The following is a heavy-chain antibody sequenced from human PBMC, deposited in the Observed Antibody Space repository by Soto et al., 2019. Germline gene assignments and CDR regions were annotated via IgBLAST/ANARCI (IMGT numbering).Heavy chain of an antibody. Sequence: QVRLVESGGGVVQPGRSLRLSCTASGFTFTTYTIHWVRQAPGRGLEWVSLISCDGSNIHYADSVRGRFTISRDKSKNTQYLEMNSLRAEDTAVYYCARGAFGDTAMVTNYFDYWGQGTLVTVSS. CDR3: ARGAFGDTAMVTNYFDY. CDR2: ISCDGSNI. J-gene: IGHJ4*02. V-gene: IGHV3-30-3*01. CDR1: GFTFTTYT. D-gene: IGHD5-18*01.